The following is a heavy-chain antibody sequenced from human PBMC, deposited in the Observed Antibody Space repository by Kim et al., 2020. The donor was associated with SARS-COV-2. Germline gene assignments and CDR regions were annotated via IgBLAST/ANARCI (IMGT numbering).Heavy chain of an antibody. CDR1: GFTFSSYE. J-gene: IGHJ4*02. V-gene: IGHV3-48*03. CDR3: ARAGILWFGELLPYYFDY. Sequence: GGSLRLSCAASGFTFSSYEMNWVRQAPGKGLEWVSYISSSGSTIYYADSVKGRFTISRDNAKNSLYLQMNSLRAEDTAVYYCARAGILWFGELLPYYFDYWGQGTLVTVSS. D-gene: IGHD3-10*01. CDR2: ISSSGSTI.